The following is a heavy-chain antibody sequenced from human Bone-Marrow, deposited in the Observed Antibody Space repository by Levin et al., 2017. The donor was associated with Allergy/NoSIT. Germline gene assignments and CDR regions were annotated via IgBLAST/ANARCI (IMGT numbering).Heavy chain of an antibody. CDR2: IYPTGTA. CDR1: GGSVSSDNCY. J-gene: IGHJ4*02. D-gene: IGHD3-10*01. CDR3: ARHPPLLLCFGETHDH. V-gene: IGHV4-61*01. Sequence: ESLKISCTVSGGSVSSDNCYWSWIRQPPGKGLEWIGYIYPTGTAYYNPSLKSRVTISVDASKNPFSLRLTSVTAADTALYFCARHPPLLLCFGETHDHWGRGALVTVSS.